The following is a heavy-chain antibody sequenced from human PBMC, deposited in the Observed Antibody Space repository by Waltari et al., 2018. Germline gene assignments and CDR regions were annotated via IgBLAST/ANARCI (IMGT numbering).Heavy chain of an antibody. CDR1: GGTLSDYT. Sequence: QVQMVQSGAEVKKPGSSVKVSCKTSGGTLSDYTINWVRQAPGQGLGWMGRIIPIFGKANYAQKFQGRVTFTADKSTHTAYMEVSGLTSEDTALYYCARDDATTGHLDSWGQGTPVTISS. J-gene: IGHJ4*02. V-gene: IGHV1-69*08. D-gene: IGHD1-1*01. CDR3: ARDDATTGHLDS. CDR2: IIPIFGKA.